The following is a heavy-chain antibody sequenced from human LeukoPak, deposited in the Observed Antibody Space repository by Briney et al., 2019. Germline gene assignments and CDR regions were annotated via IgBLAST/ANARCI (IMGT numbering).Heavy chain of an antibody. Sequence: GGSLRLSCAASGFTFSSYAMSWVRQAPGKGLEWVSTISGSGGSTYYADSVKGRFTISRDNSINTLYLQMNSLRAEDTAVYYCAKGFVEMATIVVFDYWGQGTLVTVSS. V-gene: IGHV3-23*01. J-gene: IGHJ4*02. CDR1: GFTFSSYA. CDR2: ISGSGGST. D-gene: IGHD5-24*01. CDR3: AKGFVEMATIVVFDY.